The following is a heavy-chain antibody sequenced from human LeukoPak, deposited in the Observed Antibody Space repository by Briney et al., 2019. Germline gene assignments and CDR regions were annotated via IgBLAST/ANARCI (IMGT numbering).Heavy chain of an antibody. CDR1: GYTFTSYG. Sequence: ASVKVSCKASGYTFTSYGISWVRQAPGQGLEWMGWISAYNGNTNYAQKLQGRVTMTTDTSTSTAYMELRSLRSDDTAVYYCARDFFFGASYYMSYWGQGTLVTVSS. D-gene: IGHD3-10*01. V-gene: IGHV1-18*01. J-gene: IGHJ4*02. CDR2: ISAYNGNT. CDR3: ARDFFFGASYYMSY.